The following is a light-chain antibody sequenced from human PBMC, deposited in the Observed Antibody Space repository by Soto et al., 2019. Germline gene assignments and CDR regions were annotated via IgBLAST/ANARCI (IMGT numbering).Light chain of an antibody. V-gene: IGLV1-51*01. J-gene: IGLJ1*01. CDR3: GAWADSLRLYG. CDR2: DSN. CDR1: SGNIGKYY. Sequence: PAVTVSRERMVTVSCSGSSGNIGKYYVSWYQQLPGEAPKLLIYDSNKRPSGIPERFSASRSGTSATLGIAGLQTGDEVDYYCGAWADSLRLYGFRPGTKVTV.